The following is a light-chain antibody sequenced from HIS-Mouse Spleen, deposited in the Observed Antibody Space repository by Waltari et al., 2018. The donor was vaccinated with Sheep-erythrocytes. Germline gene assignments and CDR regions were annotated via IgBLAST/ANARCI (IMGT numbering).Light chain of an antibody. CDR3: CSYAGSYNHV. Sequence: SVSGSPGQSVPISCTETSSDVGGYNYVSRYQHHPGKAPKLMIYAVSKRPSGVPDRFSGSNSGNTASLTISGLQAEDEADYYCCSYAGSYNHVFATGTKVTVL. CDR1: SSDVGGYNY. CDR2: AVS. V-gene: IGLV2-11*01. J-gene: IGLJ1*01.